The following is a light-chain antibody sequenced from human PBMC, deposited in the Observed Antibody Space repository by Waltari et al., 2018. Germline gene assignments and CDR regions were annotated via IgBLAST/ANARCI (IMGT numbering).Light chain of an antibody. CDR1: QDIGNY. Sequence: DIQMTQSPSAMSASVGDRVAITCRASQDIGNYLAWFQQKPGTVPKRLIYAVSSLESGVPSRFSGSDSGTEFTLTINRLQPEDLATYFCLQHYTYPPTFGQGTRLEIQ. V-gene: IGKV1-17*03. CDR3: LQHYTYPPT. J-gene: IGKJ5*01. CDR2: AVS.